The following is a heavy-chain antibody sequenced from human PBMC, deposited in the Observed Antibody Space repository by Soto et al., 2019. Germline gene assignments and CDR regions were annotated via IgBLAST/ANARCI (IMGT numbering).Heavy chain of an antibody. CDR1: GYTFTSYD. J-gene: IGHJ5*02. D-gene: IGHD1-20*01. Sequence: QVQLVQSGAEVKKPGASVRVSCKASGYTFTSYDFHWVRQAPGQGLEWMGKINPSRGNTRYAERFQGSVTVTRDTSTSTVHMELSGLTSEDTAIYYCARGYNWEYDNWFDTWGQGTLVTVSS. CDR2: INPSRGNT. CDR3: ARGYNWEYDNWFDT. V-gene: IGHV1-46*03.